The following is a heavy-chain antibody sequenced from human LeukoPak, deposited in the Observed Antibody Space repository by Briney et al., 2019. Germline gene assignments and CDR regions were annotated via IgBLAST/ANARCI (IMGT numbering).Heavy chain of an antibody. Sequence: GESLRLSCTASGFTFTTYWMSWVRHPPGKGLEWVANIKQDGTEKYYVDSVKGRFTISRDNAKNSLYLQMNSLRAEDTAVYYCAKGGNWNYFGDYWGQGTLVTVSS. J-gene: IGHJ4*02. CDR1: GFTFTTYW. V-gene: IGHV3-7*03. CDR3: AKGGNWNYFGDY. D-gene: IGHD1-7*01. CDR2: IKQDGTEK.